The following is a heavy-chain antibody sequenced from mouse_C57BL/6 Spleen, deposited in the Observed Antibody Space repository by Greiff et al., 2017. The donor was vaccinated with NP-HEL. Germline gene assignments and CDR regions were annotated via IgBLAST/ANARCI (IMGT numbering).Heavy chain of an antibody. CDR3: TTVPGYYAMDY. V-gene: IGHV14-4*01. J-gene: IGHJ4*01. D-gene: IGHD5-1*01. CDR2: IDPENGDT. CDR1: GFNIKDDY. Sequence: VQLKQSGAELVRPGASVKLSCTASGFNIKDDYMHWVKQRPEQGLEWIGWIDPENGDTEYASKFQGKATITADTSSNTAYLQLSSLTSEDTAVYYCTTVPGYYAMDYWGQGTSVTVSA.